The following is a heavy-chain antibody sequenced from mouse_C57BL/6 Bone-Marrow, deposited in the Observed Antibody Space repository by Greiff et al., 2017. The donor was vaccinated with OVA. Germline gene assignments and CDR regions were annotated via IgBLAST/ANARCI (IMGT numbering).Heavy chain of an antibody. Sequence: EVQRVESGPELVKPGASVKMSCKASGYTFTDYNMHWVKQSHGKSLEWIGYINPNNGGTSYNQKFKGKATLTVNKSSSTAYMELRSLTSEDSAVYYCARGYGSSSFDYWGQGTTLTVSS. D-gene: IGHD1-1*01. V-gene: IGHV1-22*01. CDR2: INPNNGGT. CDR1: GYTFTDYN. CDR3: ARGYGSSSFDY. J-gene: IGHJ2*01.